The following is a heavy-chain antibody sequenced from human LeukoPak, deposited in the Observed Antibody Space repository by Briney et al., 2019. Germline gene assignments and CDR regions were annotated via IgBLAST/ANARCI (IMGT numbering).Heavy chain of an antibody. Sequence: ASVKVSCKPSGYTFTGYYMHWVRQAPGQGLEWMGWINPNSGGTNYAQKFQGRVTMTRDTSISTAYMELSRLRSDDTAVYYCARIAARPGFGDWFDPWGQGTLVTVSS. J-gene: IGHJ5*02. CDR2: INPNSGGT. CDR3: ARIAARPGFGDWFDP. D-gene: IGHD6-6*01. V-gene: IGHV1-2*02. CDR1: GYTFTGYY.